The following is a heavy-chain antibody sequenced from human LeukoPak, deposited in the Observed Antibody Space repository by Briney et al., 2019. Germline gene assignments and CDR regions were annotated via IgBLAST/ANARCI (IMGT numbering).Heavy chain of an antibody. CDR2: IFNNGNT. J-gene: IGHJ5*02. Sequence: GGSLRLSCAASGFGVSTNYMSWVRQAPGKGLEWVSVIFNNGNTKYADSVKGRFTISRDNSKNVLYLQMNSLRAEDTAVYYCARDHYGLTSYPNPWGQGTLVTVSS. CDR3: ARDHYGLTSYPNP. V-gene: IGHV3-66*01. D-gene: IGHD3-10*01. CDR1: GFGVSTNY.